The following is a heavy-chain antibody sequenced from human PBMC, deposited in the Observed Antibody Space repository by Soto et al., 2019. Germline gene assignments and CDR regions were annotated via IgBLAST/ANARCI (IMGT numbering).Heavy chain of an antibody. CDR1: GGSISSSSYY. CDR2: IYYSGST. V-gene: IGHV4-39*01. J-gene: IGHJ4*02. Sequence: QLQLQESGPGLVKPSETLSLTCTVSGGSISSSSYYWGWIRQPPGKGLEWIGSIYYSGSTYYNPSLKSRVTISVDTSKNQFSLKLSSVTAADTAVYYCARLRRDYYGSGSYSHAEGDYWGQGTLVTVSS. CDR3: ARLRRDYYGSGSYSHAEGDY. D-gene: IGHD3-10*01.